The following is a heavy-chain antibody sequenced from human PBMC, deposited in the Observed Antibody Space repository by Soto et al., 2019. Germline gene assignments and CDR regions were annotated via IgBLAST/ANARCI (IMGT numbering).Heavy chain of an antibody. CDR1: GGTFSSYA. Sequence: QVQLVQSGAEVKKPGSSVKVSYKASGGTFSSYAISWVRQAPGQGLEWMGGIIPIFGTANYAQKFQGRVTITADESTSTAYMELSSLRSEDTAVYYCAREPLGCLQSQAEYYFDYWGQGTLVTVSS. CDR2: IIPIFGTA. V-gene: IGHV1-69*01. D-gene: IGHD1-1*01. CDR3: AREPLGCLQSQAEYYFDY. J-gene: IGHJ4*02.